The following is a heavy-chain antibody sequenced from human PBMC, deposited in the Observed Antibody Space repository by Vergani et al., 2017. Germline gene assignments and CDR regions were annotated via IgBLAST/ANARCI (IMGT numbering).Heavy chain of an antibody. CDR3: ARTESFILRYFHWAL. J-gene: IGHJ4*02. D-gene: IGHD3-9*01. V-gene: IGHV4-39*01. CDR1: GGSITSSSYY. Sequence: QLHLQESGPGLVKPSETLSLTCTVSGGSITSSSYYWGWIRQPPGKGLEWIGNIYHSGGAYYNPSLKGRVTISVDTSKNQFSLEVPSVTAADTAIYFCARTESFILRYFHWALWGQGTLVTVSS. CDR2: IYHSGGA.